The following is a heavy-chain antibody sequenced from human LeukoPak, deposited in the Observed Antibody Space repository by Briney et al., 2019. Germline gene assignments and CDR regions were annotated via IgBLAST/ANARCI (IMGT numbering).Heavy chain of an antibody. CDR3: AKGATLSTRMYYFDY. V-gene: IGHV3-23*01. CDR2: ISGSGGST. D-gene: IGHD2-15*01. Sequence: GGSLRLSCAASGFTFSSYAMSWVRQAPGKGLEWVSGISGSGGSTYYADSVKGRFTISRDNSKNTLYVQMNSLRAEDTAVYHCAKGATLSTRMYYFDYWGQGTLVTVSS. CDR1: GFTFSSYA. J-gene: IGHJ4*02.